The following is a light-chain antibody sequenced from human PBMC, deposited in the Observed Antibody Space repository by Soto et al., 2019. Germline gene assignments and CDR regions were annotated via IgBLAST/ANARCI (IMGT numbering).Light chain of an antibody. J-gene: IGKJ1*01. Sequence: EIVMTQSPATRSVSPGERATVSCRASQSVSSNLAWYQQKPGQAPRLLIYGASTRATGIPARFSGSGSGTEVTLTIGSMQSEDFAVKYCQQYTNWSRTFGQGTKVEIK. CDR3: QQYTNWSRT. CDR2: GAS. CDR1: QSVSSN. V-gene: IGKV3-15*01.